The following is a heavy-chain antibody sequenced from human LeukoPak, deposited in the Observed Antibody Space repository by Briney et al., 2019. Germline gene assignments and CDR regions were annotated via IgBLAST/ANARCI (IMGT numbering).Heavy chain of an antibody. D-gene: IGHD2-2*01. J-gene: IGHJ5*02. CDR2: IYTSGST. CDR3: AREGIAVVPAAMMYNWFDP. Sequence: PSETLSLTCTVSGXSISSYYGSWIRQPAGKGLEWIGRIYTSGSTNYNPSLKSRVTMSVDTSKNQFSLKLSSVTAADTAVYYCAREGIAVVPAAMMYNWFDPWGQGTLVTVSS. CDR1: GXSISSYY. V-gene: IGHV4-4*07.